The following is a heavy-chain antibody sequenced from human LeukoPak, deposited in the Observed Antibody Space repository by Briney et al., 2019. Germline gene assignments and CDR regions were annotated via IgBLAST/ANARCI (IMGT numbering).Heavy chain of an antibody. J-gene: IGHJ3*02. D-gene: IGHD1-26*01. CDR3: ARQETSSYNGAFDI. V-gene: IGHV3-7*01. CDR2: IKKDGSEM. CDR1: GLMFSSYW. Sequence: EGSLRLSCAASGLMFSSYWMSWVRQAPGKGLEWVANIKKDGSEMYYVDSVKGRFTISRDNAKNSLYLQMNSLRADDTAVYHCARQETSSYNGAFDIWGQGTMVTVSS.